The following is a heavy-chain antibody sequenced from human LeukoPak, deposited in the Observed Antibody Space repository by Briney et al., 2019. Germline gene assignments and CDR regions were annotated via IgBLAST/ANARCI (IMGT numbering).Heavy chain of an antibody. CDR3: ARGDLRDILRFDI. CDR1: GFTFSSYA. J-gene: IGHJ3*02. V-gene: IGHV3-30*04. Sequence: PGGSLRLSCAASGFTFSSYAMHWVRQAPGKGLEWVAVISYDGSNKYYADSVKGRFTISRDNSKNTLYLQMNSLRAEDTAVYYCARGDLRDILRFDIWGQGTMVTVSP. CDR2: ISYDGSNK. D-gene: IGHD3-9*01.